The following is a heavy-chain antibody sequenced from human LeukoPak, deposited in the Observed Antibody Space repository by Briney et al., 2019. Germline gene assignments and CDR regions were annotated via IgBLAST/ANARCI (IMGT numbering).Heavy chain of an antibody. V-gene: IGHV4-59*01. CDR2: IYYSGSA. D-gene: IGHD5-18*01. CDR1: GGSISSYY. J-gene: IGHJ4*02. Sequence: SETLSLTCTVSGGSISSYYWSWIRQPPGKGLEWSGYIYYSGSANYTPSLKSRVTISVDTSKNQFSLKLSSVTAADTAVYYCARGRGYSYGVDYWGQGTLVTVSS. CDR3: ARGRGYSYGVDY.